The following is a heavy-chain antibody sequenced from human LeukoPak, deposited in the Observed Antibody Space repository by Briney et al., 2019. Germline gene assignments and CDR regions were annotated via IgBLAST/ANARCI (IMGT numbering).Heavy chain of an antibody. V-gene: IGHV1-69*05. D-gene: IGHD6-6*01. CDR3: ARARVRHSSSSLDL. CDR1: GGTFSSYA. Sequence: GASVKVSCKASGGTFSSYAISWVRQAPGQGLEWMGGIIPIFGTANYAQKFQGRVTITTDESTSTAYMELSSLRSEDTAVYYCARARVRHSSSSLDLWGQGTLVTVSS. J-gene: IGHJ4*02. CDR2: IIPIFGTA.